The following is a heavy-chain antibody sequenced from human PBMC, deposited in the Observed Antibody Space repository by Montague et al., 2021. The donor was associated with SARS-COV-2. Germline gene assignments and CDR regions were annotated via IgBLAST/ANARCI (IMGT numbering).Heavy chain of an antibody. J-gene: IGHJ5*01. CDR2: IYHGGFT. Sequence: SETLSLTCSVSGYSISSGYFWGWIRQPPGKGLEWIGAIYHGGFTHYNPSLKSRPTMSLDTSKNQFSLRRSSVTAADTAIYYCARAYCGGDCNYLYIWFDSWGQGALVTVSS. CDR3: ARAYCGGDCNYLYIWFDS. V-gene: IGHV4-38-2*02. CDR1: GYSISSGYF. D-gene: IGHD2-21*01.